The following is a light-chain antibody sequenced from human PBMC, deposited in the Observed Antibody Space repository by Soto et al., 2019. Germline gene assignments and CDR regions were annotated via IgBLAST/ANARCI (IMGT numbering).Light chain of an antibody. V-gene: IGLV2-11*01. Sequence: QSALTQPRSVSGSPGQSVTISCTGTSSDVGGYNYVSWYQQHPGKAPTLMIYDVTKRPSGVPDRFSGSKSGNTASLTISGLQSEHDADYYCCSYAGNSLVFGGGTKVTVL. CDR3: CSYAGNSLV. J-gene: IGLJ2*01. CDR1: SSDVGGYNY. CDR2: DVT.